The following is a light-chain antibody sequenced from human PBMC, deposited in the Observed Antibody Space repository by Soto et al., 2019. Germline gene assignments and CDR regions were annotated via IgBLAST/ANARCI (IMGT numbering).Light chain of an antibody. J-gene: IGKJ3*01. V-gene: IGKV3-20*01. CDR1: QSVNNF. CDR3: QHYRSAPFT. CDR2: GAS. Sequence: EILLTQSPATLSLSPCERAALSCRASQSVNNFLAWYQQKPGQAPRLLIYGASSRTTGVPDRFSGSGSGTDFTLTISRLEPEDFAVYYCQHYRSAPFTFGPGTKVDIK.